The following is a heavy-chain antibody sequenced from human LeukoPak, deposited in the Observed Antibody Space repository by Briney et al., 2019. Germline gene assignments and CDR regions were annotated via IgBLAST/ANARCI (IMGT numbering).Heavy chain of an antibody. D-gene: IGHD3-16*01. Sequence: GASVKVSCKASGYTFIRYYIYWVRQAPGQGLEWMGWINPKSGGTNYEQKFHGRVTMTRETSISTAYLELSSRRSDDTAVYYCARGGGLRNWGQGTLVTVSS. CDR1: GYTFIRYY. CDR3: ARGGGLRN. V-gene: IGHV1-2*02. CDR2: INPKSGGT. J-gene: IGHJ4*02.